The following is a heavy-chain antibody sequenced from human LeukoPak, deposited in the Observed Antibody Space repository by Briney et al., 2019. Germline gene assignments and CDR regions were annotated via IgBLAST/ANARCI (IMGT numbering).Heavy chain of an antibody. CDR2: IYYSGST. V-gene: IGHV4-59*12. Sequence: SETLSFTCTVSGGSISSYYWSWIRQPPGKGLEWIGYIYYSGSTNYNPSLKSRVTISVDTSKNQFSLKLSSVTAADTAVYYCARDREKYCSSGSCYQHAFDMWGQGTMVTVSS. J-gene: IGHJ3*02. D-gene: IGHD2-2*01. CDR1: GGSISSYY. CDR3: ARDREKYCSSGSCYQHAFDM.